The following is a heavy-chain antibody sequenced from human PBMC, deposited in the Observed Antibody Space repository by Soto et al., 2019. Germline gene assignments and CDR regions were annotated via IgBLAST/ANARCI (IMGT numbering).Heavy chain of an antibody. J-gene: IGHJ4*02. CDR3: ARVTRESGGSYTGDY. CDR2: IYSGGST. V-gene: IGHV3-53*01. CDR1: GFTVSSNY. Sequence: EVQLVESGGGLIQPGGSLRLSCAASGFTVSSNYMSWVRQAPGKGLEWVSVIYSGGSTYYADSVKGRFTISRDNSKNTLYLQMNSLRAEDTAVFYCARVTRESGGSYTGDYWGQGTLVTVSS. D-gene: IGHD1-26*01.